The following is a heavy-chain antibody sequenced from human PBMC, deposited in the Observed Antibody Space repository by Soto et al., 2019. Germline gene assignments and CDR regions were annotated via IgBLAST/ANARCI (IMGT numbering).Heavy chain of an antibody. Sequence: EVHLVESGGGLVQPGGSLRLSCAGSGFSFSDYYIDWVRQAPGKGLEWVGRSRDKGNSYSTDYVAAVKGRFTVSRDTSKNSLYLQMNSLKVDDTALYYCARSIPGTTSFDSWGQGTLVTVSS. CDR2: SRDKGNSYST. V-gene: IGHV3-72*01. J-gene: IGHJ4*02. D-gene: IGHD1-7*01. CDR3: ARSIPGTTSFDS. CDR1: GFSFSDYY.